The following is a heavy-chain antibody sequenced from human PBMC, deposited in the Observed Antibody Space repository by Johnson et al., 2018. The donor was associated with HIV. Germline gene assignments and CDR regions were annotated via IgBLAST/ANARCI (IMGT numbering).Heavy chain of an antibody. J-gene: IGHJ3*02. CDR2: IKSKPYGGST. Sequence: VQLVESGGGVVQPGRSLRLSCAASGFTFSNAWMSWVRQAPGKGLELVVRIKSKPYGGSTDYAAPVNCRFTISIDYSNNTLHLQMNRLKTEDTAVYYWTTDLIRRYYGSGLRDAFDIWGQGTMVTVSS. D-gene: IGHD3-10*01. V-gene: IGHV3-15*01. CDR3: TTDLIRRYYGSGLRDAFDI. CDR1: GFTFSNAW.